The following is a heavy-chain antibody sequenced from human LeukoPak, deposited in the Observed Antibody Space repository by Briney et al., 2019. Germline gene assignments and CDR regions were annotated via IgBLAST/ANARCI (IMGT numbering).Heavy chain of an antibody. D-gene: IGHD1-26*01. Sequence: HPGGSLRLSCSASGFTFADYTMTWFRQTPGMGLEWVGLIRSKAKGEATVYGASVKGRFTISRDDSKSIAFLQLNSLKTEDTAIYYCIRGGSYNVFDYWGQGTLVTVSS. CDR3: IRGGSYNVFDY. V-gene: IGHV3-49*03. CDR2: IRSKAKGEAT. J-gene: IGHJ4*02. CDR1: GFTFADYT.